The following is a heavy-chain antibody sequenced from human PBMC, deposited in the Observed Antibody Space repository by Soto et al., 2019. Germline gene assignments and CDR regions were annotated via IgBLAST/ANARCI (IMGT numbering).Heavy chain of an antibody. Sequence: EVQLVESGGGLVQPGGSLKLSCAASGFTFSGSAMHWVRQASGKGLEWVGRIRSKANSYATAYAASVKGRFTISRDDSKNTAYLQMNSLKTEDTAVYYGMIPTLDYWGQGTLVTVSS. V-gene: IGHV3-73*01. J-gene: IGHJ4*02. CDR2: IRSKANSYAT. CDR1: GFTFSGSA. CDR3: MIPTLDY.